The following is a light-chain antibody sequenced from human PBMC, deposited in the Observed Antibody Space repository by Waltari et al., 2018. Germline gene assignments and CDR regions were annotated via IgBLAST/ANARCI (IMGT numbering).Light chain of an antibody. J-gene: IGKJ1*01. Sequence: DIQMTQSPSSLSASVGDTVPITCRASQGISSYLAWFQYKPGKAPKRLIYVASNLESGVPSRFSGSGSGTDFTLTIGSLQPEDFATYFCQQHYSLPPTFGQGTKVEI. CDR1: QGISSY. CDR3: QQHYSLPPT. CDR2: VAS. V-gene: IGKV1-17*03.